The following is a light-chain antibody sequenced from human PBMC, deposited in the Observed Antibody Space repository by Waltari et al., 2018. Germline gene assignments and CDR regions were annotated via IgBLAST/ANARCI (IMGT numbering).Light chain of an antibody. Sequence: QSALTQPPSASGSPGQSVTISCPGTSSDVGAYNYVSWYQQYPDKAPKLMIYEVTKRPSGVPDRFSGSKSGNTASLTVSVLQAEDEADYYCISYAGNNKYVLGAGTKVTVL. CDR3: ISYAGNNKYV. CDR2: EVT. J-gene: IGLJ1*01. CDR1: SSDVGAYNY. V-gene: IGLV2-8*01.